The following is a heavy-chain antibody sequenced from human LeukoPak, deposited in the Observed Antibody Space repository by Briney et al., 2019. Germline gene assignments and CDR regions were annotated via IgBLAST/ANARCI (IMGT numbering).Heavy chain of an antibody. CDR3: ARASDTSWPFDF. Sequence: ASVKVSCKASGYAFTTFGIMWVRQAPGQGLEWMGWISTSKTYTRYAQKVQGRATLTTDPSTSTAYLELTSLTSDDTAVYFCARASDTSWPFDFWGQGTKVTASS. J-gene: IGHJ4*02. CDR2: ISTSKTYT. V-gene: IGHV1-18*01. CDR1: GYAFTTFG. D-gene: IGHD2-2*01.